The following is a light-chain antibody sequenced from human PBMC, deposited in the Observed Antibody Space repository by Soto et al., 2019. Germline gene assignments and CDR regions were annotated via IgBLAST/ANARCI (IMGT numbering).Light chain of an antibody. CDR1: SSDIGGYNY. CDR2: EVS. J-gene: IGLJ1*01. CDR3: SSYTSSSTLYV. Sequence: ALTQPASVSGSPGQSITISCAGTSSDIGGYNYVSWYQQHPGKAPKVMIYEVSNRPSGVSNRFSGSKSGNTASLTISGLQAEDEADYYCSSYTSSSTLYVFGTGTKVPS. V-gene: IGLV2-14*01.